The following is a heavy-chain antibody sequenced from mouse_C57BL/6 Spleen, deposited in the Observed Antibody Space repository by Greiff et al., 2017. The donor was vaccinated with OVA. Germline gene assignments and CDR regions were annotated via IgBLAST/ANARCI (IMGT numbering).Heavy chain of an antibody. D-gene: IGHD2-10*02. Sequence: EVKLMESGEGLVKPGGSLKLSCAASGFTFSSYAMSWVRQTPEKRLEWVAYISSGVDYIYYADTVKGRFTISRDNARNTLYLQMSSLKSEDTAMYYCTREGYGNYYFDYWGQGTTLTVSS. J-gene: IGHJ2*01. CDR2: ISSGVDYI. V-gene: IGHV5-9-1*02. CDR1: GFTFSSYA. CDR3: TREGYGNYYFDY.